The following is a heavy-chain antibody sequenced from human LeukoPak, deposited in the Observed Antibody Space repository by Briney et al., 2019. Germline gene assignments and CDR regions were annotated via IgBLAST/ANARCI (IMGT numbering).Heavy chain of an antibody. J-gene: IGHJ4*02. D-gene: IGHD5-18*01. CDR1: GYTLTSNY. CDR3: ARGSWVQLHFDY. Sequence: GASVKVSCKASGYTLTSNYMHWVRQAPGQGLEWMGTINPSGGSTNYAQKFQGRVTITADESTSTAYMELSSLRSEDTAVYYCARGSWVQLHFDYWGQGTLVTVSS. V-gene: IGHV1-46*01. CDR2: INPSGGST.